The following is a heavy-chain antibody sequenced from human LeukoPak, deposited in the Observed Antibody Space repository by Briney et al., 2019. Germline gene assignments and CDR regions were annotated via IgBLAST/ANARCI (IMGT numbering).Heavy chain of an antibody. Sequence: PGGSLRLSCAASGFTFSDYYMSWIRQAPGKGLEWVANIKQDGSEKYYVDSVKGRFTISRDNAKNSLYLQMNSLRAEDTAVYYCARVLDMGAFDIWGQGTMVTVSS. CDR1: GFTFSDYY. D-gene: IGHD2-2*03. CDR2: IKQDGSEK. CDR3: ARVLDMGAFDI. V-gene: IGHV3-7*03. J-gene: IGHJ3*02.